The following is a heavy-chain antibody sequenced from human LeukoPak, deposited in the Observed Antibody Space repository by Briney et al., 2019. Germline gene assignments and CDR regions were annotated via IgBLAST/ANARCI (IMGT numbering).Heavy chain of an antibody. Sequence: GESLKISCKGPGYSFTSYWIGWVRQMPGKGLEWMGIIYPGDSDTRYSPSFQGQVTISADKSISTAYLQWSSLKASDTAMYYCARHLYDFWSGYYWPFDYWGQGTLVTVSS. D-gene: IGHD3-3*01. CDR3: ARHLYDFWSGYYWPFDY. J-gene: IGHJ4*02. CDR1: GYSFTSYW. CDR2: IYPGDSDT. V-gene: IGHV5-51*01.